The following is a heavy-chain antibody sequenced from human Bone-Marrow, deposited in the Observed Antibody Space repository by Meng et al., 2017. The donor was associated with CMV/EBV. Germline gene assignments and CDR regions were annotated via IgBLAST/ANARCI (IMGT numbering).Heavy chain of an antibody. D-gene: IGHD3-3*01. J-gene: IGHJ6*02. Sequence: GSLRLSCTVSGGSITGSNYYWGWIRRPPGKGLEWIGSIFHRGSTYYNPSLKSRATISVDTSKKQFSLRVTSVTAADTGVYYCARGDDFCSALGAMDVWGQGTTVTASS. CDR3: ARGDDFCSALGAMDV. CDR1: GGSITGSNYY. V-gene: IGHV4-39*07. CDR2: IFHRGST.